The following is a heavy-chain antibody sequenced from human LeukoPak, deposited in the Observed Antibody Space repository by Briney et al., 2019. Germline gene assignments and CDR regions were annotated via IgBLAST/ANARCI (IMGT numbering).Heavy chain of an antibody. D-gene: IGHD6-25*01. CDR3: AKISSSAESNFDY. V-gene: IGHV3-33*03. CDR1: GFTFSTYA. Sequence: GRSLRLSCAASGFTFSTYAMHWVRQAPGKGLEWVAFYADSVKGRFAISRENSKNTVYLQMNDLRPEDTALYFCAKISSSAESNFDYWGQGTLLTASS. J-gene: IGHJ4*02.